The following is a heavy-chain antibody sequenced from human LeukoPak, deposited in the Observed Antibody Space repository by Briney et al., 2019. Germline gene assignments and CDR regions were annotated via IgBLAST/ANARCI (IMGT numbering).Heavy chain of an antibody. CDR1: GFTFSGSS. Sequence: GGSLRLSCAASGFTFSGSSMHWVRQASGKGLEWVGRIRSKINSYATAYAASVNGRFTISRDDSKNMAYLQMNSLRAEDTAVYYCARESAGTWGFDYWGQGTLVTVSS. J-gene: IGHJ4*02. V-gene: IGHV3-73*01. CDR2: IRSKINSYAT. D-gene: IGHD6-13*01. CDR3: ARESAGTWGFDY.